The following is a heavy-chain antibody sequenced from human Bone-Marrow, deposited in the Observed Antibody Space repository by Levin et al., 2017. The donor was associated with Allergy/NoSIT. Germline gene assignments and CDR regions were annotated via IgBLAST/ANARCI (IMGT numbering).Heavy chain of an antibody. J-gene: IGHJ4*02. D-gene: IGHD7-27*01. CDR1: GFTFSSHW. Sequence: PGGSLRLSCEASGFTFSSHWMHWVRQVPGKELVWVSRISSDGSIRGYADFVKGRFTISRDNAKNTLSLQMNSLRAEDTAVYYCARNNWGIDYWGQGTLVTVSS. CDR2: ISSDGSIR. V-gene: IGHV3-74*01. CDR3: ARNNWGIDY.